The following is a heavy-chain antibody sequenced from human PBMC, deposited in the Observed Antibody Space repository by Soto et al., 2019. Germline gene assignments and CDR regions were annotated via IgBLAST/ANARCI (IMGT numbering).Heavy chain of an antibody. D-gene: IGHD5-18*01. CDR3: ATRGDTSMVTTTGYYCGMLV. Sequence: SVKVSCKSSGGAFSSYSISWVRPAPGQGLEWMGGIIPIFGTANYAQKLQGRATSTADESTSTSSMDLRRLRSEDTAVYYCATRGDTSMVTTTGYYCGMLVRGQATTITVS. J-gene: IGHJ6*02. V-gene: IGHV1-69*13. CDR2: IIPIFGTA. CDR1: GGAFSSYS.